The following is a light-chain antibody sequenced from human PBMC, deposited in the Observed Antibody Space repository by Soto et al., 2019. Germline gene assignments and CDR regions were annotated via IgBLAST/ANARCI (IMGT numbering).Light chain of an antibody. CDR2: GAS. CDR3: QQYHNWPPQYT. Sequence: EMVMTQSPATLSVSPGERATLSCRASQTISSNLAWYQQKPGLAPRLLIHGASTRAAGVPARFSGSGSGTEFTLTITSLQSEDFAVYYCQQYHNWPPQYTFGQGTQLQIK. CDR1: QTISSN. J-gene: IGKJ2*01. V-gene: IGKV3-15*01.